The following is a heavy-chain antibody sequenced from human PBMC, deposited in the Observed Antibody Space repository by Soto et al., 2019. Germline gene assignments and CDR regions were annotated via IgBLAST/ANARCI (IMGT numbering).Heavy chain of an antibody. Sequence: EVQLVESGGGLVQPGGSLRLSCEASGFTFRNYDMHWVRQGTGKGLEWVSGISAAGDPDYADSVEGRFTISRENAQNSFFLQMNSLRVGDTAVYYCARTDRDCYGLDVWGPGTTVIVSS. CDR1: GFTFRNYD. V-gene: IGHV3-13*05. J-gene: IGHJ6*02. CDR2: ISAAGDP. CDR3: ARTDRDCYGLDV.